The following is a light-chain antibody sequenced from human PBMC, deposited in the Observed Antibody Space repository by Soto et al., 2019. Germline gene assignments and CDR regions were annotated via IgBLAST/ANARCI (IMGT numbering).Light chain of an antibody. Sequence: QSALTQPASVSGSPGQSITISCTGTSSDIGAYDFVSWYQQYPARVPKLIIHEVTNRPSGVSDRFSGSKSGNTASLTISGLQTEDEADYYCSSRAGSNACYVFGTGTKLTVL. CDR3: SSRAGSNACYV. CDR2: EVT. V-gene: IGLV2-14*01. CDR1: SSDIGAYDF. J-gene: IGLJ1*01.